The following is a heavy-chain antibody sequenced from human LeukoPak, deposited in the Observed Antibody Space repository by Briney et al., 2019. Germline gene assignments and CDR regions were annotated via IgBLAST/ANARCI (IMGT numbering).Heavy chain of an antibody. CDR1: GYTFTSYY. D-gene: IGHD3-3*01. V-gene: IGHV1-46*01. J-gene: IGHJ6*02. CDR3: ARDHSVVIMETYYYYGMDV. CDR2: INPSGGST. Sequence: ASVKVSCKASGYTFTSYYMHWVRQAPGQGLEWMGIINPSGGSTSYAQKFQGRVTMTRDTSTSTVYMELSSLRSEDTAVYYCARDHSVVIMETYYYYGMDVWGQGTTVTVSS.